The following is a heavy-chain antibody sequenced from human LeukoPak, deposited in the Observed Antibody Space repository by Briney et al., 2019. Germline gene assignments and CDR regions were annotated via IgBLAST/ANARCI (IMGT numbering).Heavy chain of an antibody. CDR2: MSPTNGDT. V-gene: IGHV1-8*03. CDR3: ARQWNWNQGGPFDI. CDR1: GYTFTGYY. J-gene: IGHJ3*02. Sequence: ASVKVSCKASGYTFTGYYMHWVRQATGQGLEWMAWMSPTNGDTGYAQKFQGRVTLTRDTSMSTAYMELTSLTSEDTAVYFCARQWNWNQGGPFDIWGQGTLVTVSS. D-gene: IGHD1-1*01.